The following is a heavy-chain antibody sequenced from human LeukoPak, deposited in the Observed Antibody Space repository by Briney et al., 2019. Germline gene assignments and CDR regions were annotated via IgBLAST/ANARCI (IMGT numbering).Heavy chain of an antibody. CDR3: ARVGAPIKLDY. V-gene: IGHV4-59*01. D-gene: IGHD3-16*01. Sequence: SETLSLTCTVSGGSISSYYWSWIRQPPGKGLEWKGLEWIGYIYYSGSTNYNPSLKSRVTISVDTSKNEFSLKLSSVTAADTAVYYCARVGAPIKLDYWGQGTLVTVSS. CDR1: GGSISSYY. J-gene: IGHJ4*02. CDR2: IYYSGST.